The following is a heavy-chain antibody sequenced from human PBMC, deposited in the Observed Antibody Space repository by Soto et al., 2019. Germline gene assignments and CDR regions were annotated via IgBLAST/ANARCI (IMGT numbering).Heavy chain of an antibody. V-gene: IGHV3-74*01. CDR1: GFTFSSYA. D-gene: IGHD3-16*01. CDR2: INSDGSST. Sequence: GGSLRLSCAASGFTFSSYAMSWVRQAPGKGLVWVSRINSDGSSTSYADSVKGRFTISRDNAKNTLYLQMNSLRAEDTAVYYCARDGGVSYDYVDYWGQGTLVTVSS. CDR3: ARDGGVSYDYVDY. J-gene: IGHJ4*02.